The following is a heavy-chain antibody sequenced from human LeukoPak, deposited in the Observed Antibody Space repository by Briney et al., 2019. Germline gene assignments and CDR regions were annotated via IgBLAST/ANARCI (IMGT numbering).Heavy chain of an antibody. Sequence: SETLSLTCTVSGGSISSGDYYWSWIRQPPGKGLEWIGYIYYSGSTYYNPSLKSRVTISVDTSKNQFSLKLSSVTAADTAVYYCARGGSGGSPILGRANDYWGQGTLVTVSS. CDR2: IYYSGST. D-gene: IGHD2-15*01. CDR1: GGSISSGDYY. J-gene: IGHJ4*02. CDR3: ARGGSGGSPILGRANDY. V-gene: IGHV4-30-4*01.